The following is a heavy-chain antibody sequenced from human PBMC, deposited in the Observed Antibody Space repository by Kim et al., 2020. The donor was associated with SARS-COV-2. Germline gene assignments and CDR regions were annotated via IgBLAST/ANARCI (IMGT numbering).Heavy chain of an antibody. J-gene: IGHJ4*02. CDR2: INGGGVTT. CDR3: KTADYDPGDRSLDF. CDR1: GFSFSTYG. D-gene: IGHD3-16*01. Sequence: GGSLRLSCVASGFSFSTYGMMWVRQPPQKSLEWVSGINGGGVTTSYADSVRGRFTVSRDNSRNTLYLQLNNVRADDTATYYCKTADYDPGDRSLDFWGQGTLVTVSS. V-gene: IGHV3-23*01.